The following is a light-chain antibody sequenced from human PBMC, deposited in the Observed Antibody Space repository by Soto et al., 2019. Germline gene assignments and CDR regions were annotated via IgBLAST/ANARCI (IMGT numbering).Light chain of an antibody. V-gene: IGLV2-14*01. Sequence: QSVLTQPASVSGSPGQSISISCTGTSSDVGGYNFVSWYQQHPGKAPKLMIYEVSNRPSGVSHRFSGSKSGNTASLTISGLQAEDEAEYYCSSYTSTNTLVVFGGGTKLTVL. J-gene: IGLJ2*01. CDR3: SSYTSTNTLVV. CDR2: EVS. CDR1: SSDVGGYNF.